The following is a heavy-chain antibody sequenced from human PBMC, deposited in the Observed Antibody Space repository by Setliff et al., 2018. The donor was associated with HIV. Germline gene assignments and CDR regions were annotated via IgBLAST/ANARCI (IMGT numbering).Heavy chain of an antibody. CDR2: INHSGST. V-gene: IGHV4-34*01. Sequence: SETLSLTCAVYGGSFSGYYWSWIRQPPGKGLEWIGEINHSGSTNYNPSLKSRVTISVDTSKSQFSLKLNSVTAADTAVYYCARDQSDWFYWGQGMLVTVSS. CDR3: ARDQSDWFY. CDR1: GGSFSGYY. D-gene: IGHD3-3*01. J-gene: IGHJ4*02.